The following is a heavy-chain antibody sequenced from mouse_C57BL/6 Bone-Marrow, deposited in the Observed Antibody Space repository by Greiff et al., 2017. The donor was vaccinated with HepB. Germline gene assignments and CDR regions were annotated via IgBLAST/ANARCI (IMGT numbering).Heavy chain of an antibody. Sequence: ESGPGLVKPSQSLSLTCSVTGYSITSGYYWNWIRQFPGNKLEWMGYISYDGSNNYNPSLKNRISITRDTSKNQFFLKLNSVTTEDTATYYGARGEDGNYVGYFDVWGTGTTVTVSS. CDR1: GYSITSGYY. J-gene: IGHJ1*03. CDR2: ISYDGSN. CDR3: ARGEDGNYVGYFDV. D-gene: IGHD2-1*01. V-gene: IGHV3-6*01.